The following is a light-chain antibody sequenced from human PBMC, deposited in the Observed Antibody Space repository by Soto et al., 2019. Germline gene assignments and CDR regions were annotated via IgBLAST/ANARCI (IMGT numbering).Light chain of an antibody. CDR2: DAS. Sequence: DIQMTQSPSTLSASVGDRVTITCRASQSISSWLAWYQHKPGKAPKLLIYDASNLDSGVPSRFSGSGSGTEFSLTISNLQPDDFATYYCQHYNSYSEAFGQGTKVDIK. CDR3: QHYNSYSEA. J-gene: IGKJ1*01. V-gene: IGKV1-5*01. CDR1: QSISSW.